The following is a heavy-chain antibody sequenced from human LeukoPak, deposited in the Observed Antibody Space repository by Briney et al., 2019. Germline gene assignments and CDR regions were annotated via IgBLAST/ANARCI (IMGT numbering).Heavy chain of an antibody. Sequence: SGPTLPKPTQTLTLTCTFSGFPLTTTGVGMGWIRQPPGKPLEWLVVIYWNDDRRYKPSLNSRLTITKDTSKNQVVLTMTNMDPVDTATYFCSYRRQSFDYHGVDVWGQGTTVTVSS. D-gene: IGHD2/OR15-2a*01. J-gene: IGHJ6*02. CDR3: SYRRQSFDYHGVDV. CDR2: IYWNDDR. V-gene: IGHV2-5*01. CDR1: GFPLTTTGVG.